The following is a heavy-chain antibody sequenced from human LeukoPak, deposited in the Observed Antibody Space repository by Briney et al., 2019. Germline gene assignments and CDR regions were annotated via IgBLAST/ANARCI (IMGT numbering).Heavy chain of an antibody. CDR1: GYTFTSYY. V-gene: IGHV1-46*04. Sequence: ASVKVSCKASGYTFTSYYIHWVRQAPGQGLEWMGIINPDTGRTSYAQKLQGRVTMTRDMSTSTAYMELSSLRSEDTAVYYCARSGYEPDNYYYYYMDVWGKGTTVTVSS. J-gene: IGHJ6*03. CDR3: ARSGYEPDNYYYYYMDV. CDR2: INPDTGRT. D-gene: IGHD5-12*01.